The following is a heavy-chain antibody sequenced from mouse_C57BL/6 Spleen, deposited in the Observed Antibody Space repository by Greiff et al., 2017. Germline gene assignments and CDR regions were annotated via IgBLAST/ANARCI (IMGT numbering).Heavy chain of an antibody. D-gene: IGHD2-1*01. CDR3: ARSIYYGYFDV. J-gene: IGHJ1*03. CDR1: GYTFTDYY. V-gene: IGHV1-26*01. CDR2: INPNNGGT. Sequence: VQLQQSGPELVKPGASVKISCKASGYTFTDYYMNWVKQSHGKSLEWIGDINPNNGGTSYNQKFKGKATLTVDKSSSTAYMELRSLTSEDSAVYYCARSIYYGYFDVWGTGTTVTVSS.